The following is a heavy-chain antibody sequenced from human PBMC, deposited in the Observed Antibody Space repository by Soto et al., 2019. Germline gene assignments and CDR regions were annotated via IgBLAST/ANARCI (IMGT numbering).Heavy chain of an antibody. CDR1: GGTFGSYA. CDR3: ARSQGSSTSLENYYYYYYGMDV. CDR2: IIPIPGTA. D-gene: IGHD2-2*01. Sequence: QVQLVQSGAEVKKPGSSVKVSCKASGGTFGSYAISWVRQAPGQGLEWMGGIIPIPGTANYAQKFQGRVTIAADESTSTAYMELSSLRSEDPAVYYCARSQGSSTSLENYYYYYYGMDVGGQGPTVTVYS. J-gene: IGHJ6*02. V-gene: IGHV1-69*01.